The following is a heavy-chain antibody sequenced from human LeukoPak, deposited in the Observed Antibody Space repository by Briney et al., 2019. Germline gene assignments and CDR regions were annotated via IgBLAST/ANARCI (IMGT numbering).Heavy chain of an antibody. CDR1: GYKFMTYW. J-gene: IGHJ3*02. CDR3: ARLGESSEVYAFAI. Sequence: GESLKISCEASGYKFMTYWIGWVRQMPGKGLEWMGIIYPGDSDTRYSPSFQGQVTISADKSITTAYLQWSSLKASDTAMYYCARLGESSEVYAFAIWGQGTLVTVSS. D-gene: IGHD3-16*01. V-gene: IGHV5-51*01. CDR2: IYPGDSDT.